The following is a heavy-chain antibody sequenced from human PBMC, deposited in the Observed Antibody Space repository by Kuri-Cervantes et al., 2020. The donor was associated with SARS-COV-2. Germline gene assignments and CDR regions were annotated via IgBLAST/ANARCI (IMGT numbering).Heavy chain of an antibody. J-gene: IGHJ6*01. Sequence: GSLRLSCTVSGGSISSYYWSWIRQPPGKGLEWIGYIYYSGSTNYNPSLKSRVTISVDTSENQFSLKLSSVTAADTAVYYCARDTMSSSSWSRYYYYGMDVWGQGNTV. CDR2: IYYSGST. V-gene: IGHV4-59*01. D-gene: IGHD6-13*01. CDR1: GGSISSYY. CDR3: ARDTMSSSSWSRYYYYGMDV.